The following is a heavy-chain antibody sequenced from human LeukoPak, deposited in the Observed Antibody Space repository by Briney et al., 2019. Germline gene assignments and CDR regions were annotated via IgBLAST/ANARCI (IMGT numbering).Heavy chain of an antibody. J-gene: IGHJ3*02. CDR2: MNPNSGNT. CDR3: AREGGDAFDI. V-gene: IGHV1-8*03. D-gene: IGHD3-16*01. Sequence: GPVKVSCKASGYTFTSYDINWVRQATGQGLEWMGWMNPNSGNTNYAQKFQGRVTITADESTSTAYMELSSLRSEDTAVYYCAREGGDAFDIWGQGTMVTVSS. CDR1: GYTFTSYD.